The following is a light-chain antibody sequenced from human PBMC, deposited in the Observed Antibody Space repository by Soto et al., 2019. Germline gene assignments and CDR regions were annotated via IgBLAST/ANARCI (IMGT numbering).Light chain of an antibody. CDR1: SGHSTYG. J-gene: IGLJ3*02. CDR3: QTWGTGIRV. Sequence: QPVLAQSPSASASLGASVKLTCTLSSGHSTYGIAWHQQQPEKGPRFLMKVNSDGSHSKGDGIPDRFSGSSSGTEYYLTISSLQSEDEADYYCQTWGTGIRVFGGGTKLTVL. V-gene: IGLV4-69*02. CDR2: VNSDGSH.